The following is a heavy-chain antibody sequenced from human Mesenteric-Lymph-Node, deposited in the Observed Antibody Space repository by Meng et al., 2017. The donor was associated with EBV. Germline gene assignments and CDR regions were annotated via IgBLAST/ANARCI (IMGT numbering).Heavy chain of an antibody. CDR2: TYYRSKWYN. V-gene: IGHV6-1*01. Sequence: VHLQPSVPVPAKHPQPLSLTCAISGNSFSNINASWNWIRQSPSRGLEWLGRTYYRSKWYNDYAVSMKSRITINPDTTKNQVSLQLNSVTPEDTAVYYCAGVGSTISTDWFDTWGQGTLVTVSS. CDR3: AGVGSTISTDWFDT. J-gene: IGHJ5*02. CDR1: GNSFSNINAS. D-gene: IGHD3-9*01.